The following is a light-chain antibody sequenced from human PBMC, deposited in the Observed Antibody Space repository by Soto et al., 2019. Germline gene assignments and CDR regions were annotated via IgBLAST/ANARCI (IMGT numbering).Light chain of an antibody. CDR3: QVWDSSSDHVV. J-gene: IGLJ2*01. Sequence: SYELTQPPSVSVAPGQTAKITCGGNNIGTKSVHWNQQKPGQAPVLVVYDDSARPSGIPERFSGSNSGNTATLTISRVEAGDEADYYCQVWDSSSDHVVFGGRTQLTVL. V-gene: IGLV3-21*02. CDR1: NIGTKS. CDR2: DDS.